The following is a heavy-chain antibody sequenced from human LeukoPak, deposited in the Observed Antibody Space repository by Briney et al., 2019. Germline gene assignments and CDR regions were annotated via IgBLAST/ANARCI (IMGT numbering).Heavy chain of an antibody. CDR1: GGTFSSYA. Sequence: SVKVSCKASGGTFSSYAISWVRQAPGQGLEWMGRIIPIFGTANYAQKFQGRVTITTDESTSTAYMELSSLRSEDTAVYYCARDGAFYCSGGSCYFDYWGQGTLVTVSS. J-gene: IGHJ4*02. CDR2: IIPIFGTA. V-gene: IGHV1-69*05. CDR3: ARDGAFYCSGGSCYFDY. D-gene: IGHD2-15*01.